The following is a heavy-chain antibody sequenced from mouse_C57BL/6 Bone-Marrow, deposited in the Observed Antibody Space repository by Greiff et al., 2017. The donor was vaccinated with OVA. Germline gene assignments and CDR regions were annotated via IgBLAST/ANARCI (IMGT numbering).Heavy chain of an antibody. CDR1: GYAFTNYL. CDR2: INPGSGGT. Sequence: VQLQESGAELVRPGTSVKVSCKASGYAFTNYLIEWVKQRPGQGLEWIGVINPGSGGTNYNEKFKGKATLTADKSSSTAYMQLSSLTSEDSAVYFCARKGLRYWGQGTLVTVSA. D-gene: IGHD1-1*01. CDR3: ARKGLRY. J-gene: IGHJ3*01. V-gene: IGHV1-54*01.